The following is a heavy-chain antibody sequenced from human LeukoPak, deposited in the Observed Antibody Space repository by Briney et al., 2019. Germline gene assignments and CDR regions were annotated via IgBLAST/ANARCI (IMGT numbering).Heavy chain of an antibody. CDR1: GFTFSSYA. J-gene: IGHJ3*02. CDR3: ARDQTRRAAFDI. Sequence: GGSLRLSCAASGFTFSSYAMSWVRQAPGKGLEWVSSISSSSSYIYYADSVKGRFTFSRDNAKNSLYLQMNSLRAEDTAVYYCARDQTRRAAFDIWGQGTMVTVSS. V-gene: IGHV3-21*01. CDR2: ISSSSSYI.